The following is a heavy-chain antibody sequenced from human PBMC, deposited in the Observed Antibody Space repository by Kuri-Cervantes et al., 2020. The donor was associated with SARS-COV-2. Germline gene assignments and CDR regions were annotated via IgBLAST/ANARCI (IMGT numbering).Heavy chain of an antibody. Sequence: SETLSLTCAVSGYSISRAYYWDWIRQPPGKGLEWIGSVYHYGSTYYNLSLKSRVTISVDTSKNQFSLKLSSVTAADTAVYYCARQTSGYITSAHQYWGQGTLVTVSS. CDR1: GYSISRAYY. J-gene: IGHJ1*01. CDR3: ARQTSGYITSAHQY. D-gene: IGHD3-3*01. V-gene: IGHV4-38-2*01. CDR2: VYHYGST.